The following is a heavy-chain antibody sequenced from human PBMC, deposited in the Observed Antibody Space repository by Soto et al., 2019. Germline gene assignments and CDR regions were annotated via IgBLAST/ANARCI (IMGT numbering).Heavy chain of an antibody. Sequence: PGGSLRLSCAASGFTFSGSAMYWVRQASGKGLEWVGRIRSKGHNYATEYAASVKGRFTISRDDSKNTAYLQMNSLQTEDTAVYYCTRDLFSYDYSGILWFDPWGQGTRVTVSS. D-gene: IGHD3-16*01. V-gene: IGHV3-73*01. J-gene: IGHJ5*02. CDR2: IRSKGHNYAT. CDR3: TRDLFSYDYSGILWFDP. CDR1: GFTFSGSA.